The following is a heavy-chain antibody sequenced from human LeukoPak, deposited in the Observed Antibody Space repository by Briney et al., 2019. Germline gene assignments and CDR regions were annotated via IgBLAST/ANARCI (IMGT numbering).Heavy chain of an antibody. CDR3: ARHSLDQLRYFDWLAAFDI. Sequence: SETLSLTCAVYGGSFSGYYWSWIRQPPGKGLEWIGEINHSGSTNYNPSLKSRVTIPVDTSKNQFSLKLSSVTAADTAVYYCARHSLDQLRYFDWLAAFDIWGQGTMVTVSS. CDR1: GGSFSGYY. CDR2: INHSGST. V-gene: IGHV4-34*01. J-gene: IGHJ3*02. D-gene: IGHD3-9*01.